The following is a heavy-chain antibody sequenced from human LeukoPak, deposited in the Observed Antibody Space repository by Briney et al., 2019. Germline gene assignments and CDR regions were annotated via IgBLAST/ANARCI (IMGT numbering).Heavy chain of an antibody. CDR3: AKSLWAAAGTGAFDF. D-gene: IGHD6-13*01. CDR2: FRASDETT. V-gene: IGHV3-23*01. CDR1: GFTFSSYD. J-gene: IGHJ3*01. Sequence: PGGSLRLSCAASGFTFSSYDMNWVRQAPGKGLEWVSSFRASDETTYYADSVEGRFTISRDKSRNTLYLQMNSLRVEDTAVYYCAKSLWAAAGTGAFDFWGQGTMVTVSS.